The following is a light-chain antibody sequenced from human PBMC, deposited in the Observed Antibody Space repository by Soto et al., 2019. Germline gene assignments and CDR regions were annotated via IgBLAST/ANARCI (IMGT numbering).Light chain of an antibody. J-gene: IGLJ1*01. CDR3: SSYTSSSTL. Sequence: QSALTQPASVSGSPGQSITLSFTGTSSDVGGYNYVSWYQQHPGKAPKLMIYAVTDRPSGVSSRFSGSKSGNTASLTIYGLHAEDEADYYCSSYTSSSTLFGTGTKVTVL. V-gene: IGLV2-14*01. CDR2: AVT. CDR1: SSDVGGYNY.